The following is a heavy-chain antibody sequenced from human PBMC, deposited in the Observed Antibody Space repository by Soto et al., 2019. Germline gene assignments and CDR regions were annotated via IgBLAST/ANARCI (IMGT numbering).Heavy chain of an antibody. CDR2: TYYRSKWYN. D-gene: IGHD3-3*02. J-gene: IGHJ4*02. CDR3: ARDLSGRFGH. CDR1: GDSIFSNTAA. V-gene: IGHV6-1*01. Sequence: SQTLSLTCVISGDSIFSNTAAWNWIRQSPSRGREWLGRTYYRSKWYNEYPVSVKSRISINPDTSKNQFSLLLNSVTTDDTAVYYCARDLSGRFGHWGQGTLVTVSS.